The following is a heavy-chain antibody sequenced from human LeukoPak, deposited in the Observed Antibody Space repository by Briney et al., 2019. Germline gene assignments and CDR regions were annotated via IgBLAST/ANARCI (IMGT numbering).Heavy chain of an antibody. CDR2: ISDVGTTQ. Sequence: PGGSLRLSCAVSGFTISSYELNWVRQAPGKGLEWVSYISDVGTTQHYADSVKGRFTISRDNVKNSVFLQMKSLTAEDTAVYYCARDRSKVTAYDDALDMWGQGTMVIVSS. CDR3: ARDRSKVTAYDDALDM. CDR1: GFTISSYE. D-gene: IGHD2-21*02. V-gene: IGHV3-48*03. J-gene: IGHJ3*02.